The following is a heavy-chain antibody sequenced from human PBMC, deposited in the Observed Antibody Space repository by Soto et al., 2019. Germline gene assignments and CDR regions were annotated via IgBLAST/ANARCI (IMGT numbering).Heavy chain of an antibody. V-gene: IGHV4-4*02. CDR3: ARAYYDFWSGTGDWFDP. Sequence: QVQLQESGPGLVKPSGTLSLTCAVSSGSISSSNWWSWVRQPPGKGLELIGEIYHSGSTNYNPSLKIRVTISVDKSKNQFSLKLSSVTAADTAVYYCARAYYDFWSGTGDWFDPWGQGTLVTVSS. J-gene: IGHJ5*02. D-gene: IGHD3-3*01. CDR1: SGSISSSNW. CDR2: IYHSGST.